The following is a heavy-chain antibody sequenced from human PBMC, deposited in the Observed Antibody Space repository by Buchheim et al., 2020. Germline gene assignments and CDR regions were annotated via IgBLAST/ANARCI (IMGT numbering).Heavy chain of an antibody. CDR1: GFSFSSYS. J-gene: IGHJ4*02. Sequence: EVQLVESGGGLVQPGGSLSLSCAASGFSFSSYSMNWVRQAPGKGLEWLSYIRGSGSLIYYADSVKGRFTVSRDNAKSSLSLQMNSLTAADTAVYYCVRDWPYFDYWGQG. V-gene: IGHV3-48*01. CDR3: VRDWPYFDY. CDR2: IRGSGSLI.